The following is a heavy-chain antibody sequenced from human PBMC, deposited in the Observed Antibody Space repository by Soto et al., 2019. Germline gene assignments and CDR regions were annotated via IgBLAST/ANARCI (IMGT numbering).Heavy chain of an antibody. CDR2: IYGGDSDT. D-gene: IGHD2-21*01. V-gene: IGHV5-51*01. CDR3: ARHAPLDVIGGGYYYYMDF. CDR1: GYTFTKYW. Sequence: EVQLVQSGAEVKKPGEPLKISCKASGYTFTKYWIGWVRQMPGKGPEWMGMIYGGDSDTRYSPSFQGQVTISVARSADTAYLQWNSLKASDSGMYFWARHAPLDVIGGGYYYYMDFWGLGTSVTVS. J-gene: IGHJ6*03.